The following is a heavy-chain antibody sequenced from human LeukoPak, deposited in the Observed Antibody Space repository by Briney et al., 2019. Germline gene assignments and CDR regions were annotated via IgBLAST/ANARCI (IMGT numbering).Heavy chain of an antibody. CDR2: IYYSGST. Sequence: PSETLSLTCTVSGGSIRSSSYYWGWIRQPPGKGLEWIGSIYYSGSTYYNPSLKSRVTISVDTSKNQFSLKLSSVTAADTAVYYCARGPGRLWFGGNFDYWGQGTLVTVSS. D-gene: IGHD3-10*01. CDR3: ARGPGRLWFGGNFDY. V-gene: IGHV4-39*07. CDR1: GGSIRSSSYY. J-gene: IGHJ4*02.